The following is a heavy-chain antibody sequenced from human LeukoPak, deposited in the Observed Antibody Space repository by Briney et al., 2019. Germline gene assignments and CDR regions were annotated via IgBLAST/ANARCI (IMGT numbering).Heavy chain of an antibody. Sequence: ASVKVSCKASGYTFTSYYMHWVRQAPGQGLEWMGIINPSGGSTSYAQKFQGRVTMTGDTSTSTVYMELSSLRSEDTAVYYCAREYGNGDYPLNWFDPWGQGTLDTVSS. V-gene: IGHV1-46*01. CDR1: GYTFTSYY. CDR2: INPSGGST. J-gene: IGHJ5*02. CDR3: AREYGNGDYPLNWFDP. D-gene: IGHD4-17*01.